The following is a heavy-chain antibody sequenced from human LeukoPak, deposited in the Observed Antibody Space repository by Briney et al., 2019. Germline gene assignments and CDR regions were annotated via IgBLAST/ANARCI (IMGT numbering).Heavy chain of an antibody. CDR1: GFTVISNY. J-gene: IGHJ4*02. D-gene: IGHD6-13*01. Sequence: GGSLRLSCAASGFTVISNYMSWVRQAPGKGLEWVSVIYSGGSTYYADSVKGRFTISRDNSKNTLYLQMNSLRAEDTAVYYCARGGSSSWYVLDYWGQGTLVTVSS. CDR2: IYSGGST. CDR3: ARGGSSSWYVLDY. V-gene: IGHV3-53*01.